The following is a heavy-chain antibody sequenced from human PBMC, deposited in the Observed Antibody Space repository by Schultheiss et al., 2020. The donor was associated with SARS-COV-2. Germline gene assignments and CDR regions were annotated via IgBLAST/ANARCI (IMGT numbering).Heavy chain of an antibody. CDR1: GFTFSDYW. D-gene: IGHD3-9*01. J-gene: IGHJ4*02. Sequence: GGSLRLSCAASGFTFSDYWMHWVRQAPGEGLMWVSRINGDGSTINYADSVKGRFTISRDDSKNTLYLQMNSLKTEDTAVYYCTTDPVLRYFDWLAHHFDYWGQGTLVTVSS. CDR2: INGDGSTI. CDR3: TTDPVLRYFDWLAHHFDY. V-gene: IGHV3-74*01.